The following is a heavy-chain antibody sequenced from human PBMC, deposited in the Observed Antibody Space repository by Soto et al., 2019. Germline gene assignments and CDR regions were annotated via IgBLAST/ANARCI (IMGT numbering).Heavy chain of an antibody. CDR2: IIPIFGTA. J-gene: IGHJ4*02. D-gene: IGHD6-13*01. CDR3: AREYYSRNWYGGVY. V-gene: IGHV1-69*12. CDR1: GGTFSSYA. Sequence: QVQLVQSGAEVKKPGSSVKVSCKTSGGTFSSYAITWVRQAPGQGLEWMGGIIPIFGTANYAQKLQGRVTITADESTSTAYMELSSLRSEDTAVYYCAREYYSRNWYGGVYWGQGTLVTVSS.